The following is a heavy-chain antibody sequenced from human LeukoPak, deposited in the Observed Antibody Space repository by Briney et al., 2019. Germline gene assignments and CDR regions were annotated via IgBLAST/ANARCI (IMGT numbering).Heavy chain of an antibody. V-gene: IGHV1-18*04. CDR2: ISAYNGNT. Sequence: ASVKVSCKASGYTFTSYYMHWVRQAPGQGLEWMGWISAYNGNTNYAQKLQGRVTMTTDTSTSTAYMELRSLRSDDTAVYYCARADTEIDAFDIWAKGQWSPSLQ. J-gene: IGHJ3*02. CDR3: ARADTEIDAFDI. CDR1: GYTFTSYY.